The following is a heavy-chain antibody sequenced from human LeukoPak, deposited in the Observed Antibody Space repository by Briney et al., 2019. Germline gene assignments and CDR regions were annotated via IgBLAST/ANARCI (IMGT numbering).Heavy chain of an antibody. J-gene: IGHJ5*01. D-gene: IGHD3-9*01. CDR3: AKLGQIRHFDFVNWFDS. V-gene: IGHV3-21*01. Sequence: PGRTLRLSCAASGFTFSSYSINWVRQAPRKGQEWGSSISSSSSYISYAESVKGRFTISRDNAKNSLYLQMHSLRAEDTAVYYCAKLGQIRHFDFVNWFDSWGQGTLVIVSS. CDR2: ISSSSSYI. CDR1: GFTFSSYS.